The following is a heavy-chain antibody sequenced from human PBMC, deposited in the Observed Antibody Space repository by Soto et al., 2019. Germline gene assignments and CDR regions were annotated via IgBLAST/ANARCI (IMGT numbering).Heavy chain of an antibody. D-gene: IGHD5-18*01. CDR2: ISVYDGDT. CDR1: GYTFTSYG. V-gene: IGHV1-18*04. J-gene: IGHJ6*02. CDR3: ARDQVAKWAPGSAMVNYYYGMDA. Sequence: ASVKVSCKASGYTFTSYGISWVRQAPGQGLEWMGWISVYDGDTNYAQNFQGRVTMATDTSTSTAYMEMRSLRSDDTAVYYCARDQVAKWAPGSAMVNYYYGMDAWGQGTTVTVSS.